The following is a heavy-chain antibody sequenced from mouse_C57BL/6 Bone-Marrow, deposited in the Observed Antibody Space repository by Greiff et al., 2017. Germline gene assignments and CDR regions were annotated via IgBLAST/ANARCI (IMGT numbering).Heavy chain of an antibody. J-gene: IGHJ3*01. D-gene: IGHD1-1*01. Sequence: QVQLQQPGAELVKPGASVKLSCKASGYTFTSYWMHWVKQRPGQGLEWIGMIHPNSGSTNYNEKFKSKATLTVDKSSSTAYMQLSSLTSEDSAVYYCARTIYYYGSSFAYWGQGTLVTVSA. CDR3: ARTIYYYGSSFAY. CDR2: IHPNSGST. CDR1: GYTFTSYW. V-gene: IGHV1-64*01.